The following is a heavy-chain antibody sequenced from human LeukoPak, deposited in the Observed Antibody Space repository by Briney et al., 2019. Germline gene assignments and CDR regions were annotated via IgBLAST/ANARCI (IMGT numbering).Heavy chain of an antibody. CDR3: ATSRLYCSGGSCYGGYWYFDL. J-gene: IGHJ2*01. D-gene: IGHD2-15*01. CDR1: GYTVTKLA. CDR2: LDADNGET. Sequence: ASGKLSRKVSGYTVTKLAIHWVRHSPGQGRGWRGGLDADNGETIYAQKFQGRVTMTEDPSPDTAYVELSSLRSEDTAVYYCATSRLYCSGGSCYGGYWYFDLWGRGTLVTVSS. V-gene: IGHV1-24*01.